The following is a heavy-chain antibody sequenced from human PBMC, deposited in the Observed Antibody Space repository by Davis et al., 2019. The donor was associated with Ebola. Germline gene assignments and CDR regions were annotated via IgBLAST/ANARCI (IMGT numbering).Heavy chain of an antibody. D-gene: IGHD6-13*01. V-gene: IGHV3-33*01. Sequence: GESLKISCAASGFTFSSYGMHWVRQAPGKGLEWVAVIWYDGSNKYYADSVKGRITISRDNSKNTLYLQMNSLRAEDTAVYYCAREGGIAAAGFDYWGQGTLVTVSS. CDR3: AREGGIAAAGFDY. J-gene: IGHJ4*02. CDR2: IWYDGSNK. CDR1: GFTFSSYG.